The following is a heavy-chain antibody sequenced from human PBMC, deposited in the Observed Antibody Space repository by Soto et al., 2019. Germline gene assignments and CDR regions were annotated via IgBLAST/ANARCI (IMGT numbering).Heavy chain of an antibody. V-gene: IGHV3-20*04. J-gene: IGHJ4*02. Sequence: GGSLRLSCAASGFTFDDYGMSWVRQAPGKGLEWVSGINWNGGSTGYADSVKGRFTISRDNAKNSLYLQMNRLRAEDTAFYYCAKPTYSSSWSPFDYWGQGTLVTVSS. CDR1: GFTFDDYG. D-gene: IGHD6-13*01. CDR2: INWNGGST. CDR3: AKPTYSSSWSPFDY.